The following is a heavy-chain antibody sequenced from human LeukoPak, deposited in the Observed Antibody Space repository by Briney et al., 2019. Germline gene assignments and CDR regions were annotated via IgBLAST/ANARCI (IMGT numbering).Heavy chain of an antibody. CDR3: ARGTRDRFLEWSRDYYMDV. V-gene: IGHV1-2*02. D-gene: IGHD3-3*01. CDR2: INPKSGGT. J-gene: IGHJ6*03. Sequence: GASVKVSCKASGYTFTGYYMHWVRQAPGQGLEWMGWINPKSGGTNYEQKYQGRVTMTRATSISTAYMELSRLRSDDTAVYYWARGTRDRFLEWSRDYYMDVWGKGTTVTVSS. CDR1: GYTFTGYY.